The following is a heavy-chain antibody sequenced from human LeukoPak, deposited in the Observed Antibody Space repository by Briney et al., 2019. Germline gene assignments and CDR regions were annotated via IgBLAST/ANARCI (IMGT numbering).Heavy chain of an antibody. CDR2: FDAEDGEG. J-gene: IGHJ6*02. Sequence: GASVKVSCKVSGDTLSDVSIHWVRQAPGKGLGWMGSFDAEDGEGIYAQNFEGRVIMTEDTSTDTAYVEMSRLTSEDTAVYYCATHDHFVVVPDGDHSHNGLDVWGQGTTVTVSS. V-gene: IGHV1-24*01. CDR1: GDTLSDVS. CDR3: ATHDHFVVVPDGDHSHNGLDV. D-gene: IGHD2-2*01.